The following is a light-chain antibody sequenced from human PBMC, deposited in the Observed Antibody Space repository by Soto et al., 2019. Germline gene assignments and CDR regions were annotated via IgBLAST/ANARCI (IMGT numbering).Light chain of an antibody. CDR3: QQYGTSPFT. Sequence: EIVLTQSPGTLSLSPGERATLSCRASQTISGIYLAWYQQRPGQAPRLLIYDASNRATGIPARFSGSGSGTDFTLTISSLEPEDFAVYYCQQYGTSPFTFGPGTKVDIK. J-gene: IGKJ3*01. CDR2: DAS. V-gene: IGKV3-20*01. CDR1: QTISGIY.